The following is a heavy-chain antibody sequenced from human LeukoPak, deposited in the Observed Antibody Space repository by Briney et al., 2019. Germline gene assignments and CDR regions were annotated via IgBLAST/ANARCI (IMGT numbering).Heavy chain of an antibody. CDR3: ARGRSRYSGYDFDY. D-gene: IGHD5-12*01. CDR2: INHSGST. V-gene: IGHV4-34*01. CDR1: GGSFSGYY. Sequence: SETLSLTCAVYGGSFSGYYWSWIRQPPGKGLEWIGEINHSGSTNYNPSLKSRVTISVDTSKNQFSLKLSSVTAADTAVYYCARGRSRYSGYDFDYWGQGTLVTLSS. J-gene: IGHJ4*02.